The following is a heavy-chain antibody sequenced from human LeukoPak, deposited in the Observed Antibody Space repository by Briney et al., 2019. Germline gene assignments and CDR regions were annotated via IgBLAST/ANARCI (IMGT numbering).Heavy chain of an antibody. J-gene: IGHJ5*02. V-gene: IGHV1-18*01. CDR3: ARTVGRYCSGGSCPWFDP. D-gene: IGHD2-15*01. Sequence: ASVKVSCKASGYTFTSYGISWVRQAPGQGLEWMGWISAYSGNTNYAQKLQGRVTMTTDTSTSTAYMELRSLRSDDTAVYYCARTVGRYCSGGSCPWFDPWGQGTLVTVSS. CDR2: ISAYSGNT. CDR1: GYTFTSYG.